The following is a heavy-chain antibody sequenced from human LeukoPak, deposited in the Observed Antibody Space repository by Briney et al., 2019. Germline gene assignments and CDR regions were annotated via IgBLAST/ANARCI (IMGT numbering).Heavy chain of an antibody. CDR2: MNPNSGNT. D-gene: IGHD2-15*01. CDR1: GYTFTSYD. J-gene: IGHJ4*02. V-gene: IGHV1-8*01. Sequence: GASVKVSCKASGYTFTSYDINWVRQATGQGLEWMGWMNPNSGNTGYAQKFQGRVTMTRNTSISTAYMELSSLRSEDTAVYYCARGSSRRCSGGSCRYYFDYWGQGTLVTVSS. CDR3: ARGSSRRCSGGSCRYYFDY.